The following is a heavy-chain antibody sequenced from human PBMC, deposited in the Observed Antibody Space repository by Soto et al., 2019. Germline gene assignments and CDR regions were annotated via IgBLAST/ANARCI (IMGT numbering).Heavy chain of an antibody. CDR2: ISYDGSNN. CDR3: AKGLERGWDYYYYCMDV. D-gene: IGHD1-1*01. V-gene: IGHV3-30*18. CDR1: GFTFSSYG. J-gene: IGHJ6*02. Sequence: ESGGGVVQPGRSLRLSCAASGFTFSSYGMHWVRQAPGKGLEWVAVISYDGSNNYYADSVKGRFTISRDNSKNTLYLQMNSLRAEDTAVYYCAKGLERGWDYYYYCMDVWGQGTTVTVAS.